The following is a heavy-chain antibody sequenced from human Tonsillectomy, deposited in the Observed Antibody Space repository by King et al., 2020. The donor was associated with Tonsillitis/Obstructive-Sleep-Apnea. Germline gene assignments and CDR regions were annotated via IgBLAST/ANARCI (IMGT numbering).Heavy chain of an antibody. Sequence: VQLVESGGGLVQPGGSLRLSCAASGFSFSSYEMNWVRQAPGKGLEWISYISSSGSTIYYADSVKGRFTISRDNAKNSLYLQMNSLRAEDTAVYYCARGSRFYDFWSGYMNFDNWGQGTLVTVSS. V-gene: IGHV3-48*03. CDR2: ISSSGSTI. D-gene: IGHD3-3*01. CDR3: ARGSRFYDFWSGYMNFDN. CDR1: GFSFSSYE. J-gene: IGHJ4*02.